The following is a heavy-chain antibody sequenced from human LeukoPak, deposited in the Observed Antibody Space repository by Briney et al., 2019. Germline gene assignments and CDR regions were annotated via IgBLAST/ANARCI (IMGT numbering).Heavy chain of an antibody. J-gene: IGHJ4*02. D-gene: IGHD6-13*01. Sequence: ASVKVSCKASGYTFTSYGISWVRQAPGQGLEWMGWISAYNGNTNYAQKLQGRVTMTTDTSTSTAYMELRSLRSDDTAVYYCARDSEPAAAAGTNWYYWGQGTLVTVSS. CDR3: ARDSEPAAAAGTNWYY. V-gene: IGHV1-18*01. CDR1: GYTFTSYG. CDR2: ISAYNGNT.